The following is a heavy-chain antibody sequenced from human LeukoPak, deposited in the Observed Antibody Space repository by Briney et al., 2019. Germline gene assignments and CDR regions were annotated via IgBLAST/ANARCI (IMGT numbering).Heavy chain of an antibody. CDR2: IYYSGST. CDR1: GGSISSYY. Sequence: PSETLSLTCTVSGGSISSYYWSWIRQPPGKGLEWIGCIYYSGSTNYNPSLKSRGTISVDTSKNQFSLKLSSVTAADTAVYYCARIQRAESEFYYFDCWGQGTLVTVSS. CDR3: ARIQRAESEFYYFDC. V-gene: IGHV4-59*01. D-gene: IGHD2/OR15-2a*01. J-gene: IGHJ4*02.